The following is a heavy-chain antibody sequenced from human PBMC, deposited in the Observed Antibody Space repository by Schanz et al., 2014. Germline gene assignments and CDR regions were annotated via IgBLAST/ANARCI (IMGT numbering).Heavy chain of an antibody. V-gene: IGHV4-4*08. D-gene: IGHD1-1*01. CDR3: ARDTTWRLEL. Sequence: QVQLQESGPGLVKPSETLSLTCTVSGGSISSYYWSWIRLPPGKGLEWIGYMHNSGSTSYNPALKSRVTISVNTSKNQFSLPLTTLTAADTAVYYCARDTTWRLELWGRGTLVTVSS. CDR1: GGSISSYY. J-gene: IGHJ2*01. CDR2: MHNSGST.